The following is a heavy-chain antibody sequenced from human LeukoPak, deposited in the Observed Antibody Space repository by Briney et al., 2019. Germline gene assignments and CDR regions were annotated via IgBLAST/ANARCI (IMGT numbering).Heavy chain of an antibody. CDR2: IYYSGST. V-gene: IGHV4-59*01. D-gene: IGHD5-24*01. CDR1: GGSISGYF. J-gene: IGHJ4*02. Sequence: SETLSLTCTVSGGSISGYFWSWIRQPPEKGLEWIAYIYYSGSTDYSPSLKSRVTISVHTSKNQFSLKLSSVTAADTAVYYCARGRDGYNLGFDYWGQGTLVTVSS. CDR3: ARGRDGYNLGFDY.